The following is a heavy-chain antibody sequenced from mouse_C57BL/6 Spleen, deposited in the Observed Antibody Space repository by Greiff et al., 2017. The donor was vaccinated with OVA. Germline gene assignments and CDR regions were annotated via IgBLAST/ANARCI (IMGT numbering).Heavy chain of an antibody. J-gene: IGHJ4*01. CDR3: ARAGYYGNAMDY. D-gene: IGHD2-1*01. CDR2: ISGGGGNT. CDR1: GFTFSSYT. Sequence: EVQLVESGGGLVKPGGSLKLSCAASGFTFSSYTMSWVRQTPEKRLEWVATISGGGGNTYYPDSVKGRFTISRDNAKNTLYLQMSSLRAEDTALYYCARAGYYGNAMDYWGQGTSVTVSS. V-gene: IGHV5-9*01.